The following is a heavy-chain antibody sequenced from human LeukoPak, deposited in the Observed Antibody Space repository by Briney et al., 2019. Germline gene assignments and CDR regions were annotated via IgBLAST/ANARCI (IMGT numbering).Heavy chain of an antibody. Sequence: SVKVSCKASGGTFSSYAISWVRQAPGQGLEWMGRIIPTFGIANYAQKFQGRVTITADKSTSTAYMELSSLRSEDTAVYYCAREGGQYYYDSSGYFDYWGQGTLVTVSS. D-gene: IGHD3-22*01. V-gene: IGHV1-69*04. J-gene: IGHJ4*02. CDR2: IIPTFGIA. CDR3: AREGGQYYYDSSGYFDY. CDR1: GGTFSSYA.